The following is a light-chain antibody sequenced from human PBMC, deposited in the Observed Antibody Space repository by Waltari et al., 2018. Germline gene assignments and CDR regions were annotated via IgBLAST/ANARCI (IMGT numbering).Light chain of an antibody. V-gene: IGLV2-14*01. J-gene: IGLJ1*01. CDR2: GVS. Sequence: QSALTQPASVSGSPGQSITISCTRTSSDIGAYNYVSWYQQHPGKAPKVMIYGVSNRPSGVSNRFSGSKSGNTASLTISGLQAEDEADYYCNSFTSRTTYVFGTGTKVTVL. CDR3: NSFTSRTTYV. CDR1: SSDIGAYNY.